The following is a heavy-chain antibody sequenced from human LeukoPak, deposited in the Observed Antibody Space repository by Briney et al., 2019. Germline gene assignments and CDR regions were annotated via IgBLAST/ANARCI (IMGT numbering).Heavy chain of an antibody. CDR1: GFTFSDHF. J-gene: IGHJ4*02. Sequence: GGSLRLSCAASGFTFSDHFMDWVRQAPGKGLEWVGRIKNKANSYITQYAASMEGKFTISRDDSKNSLYLQMSSLKTEDTAMYYCASIRGTLGYWGQGTVVTVSS. CDR3: ASIRGTLGY. CDR2: IKNKANSYIT. V-gene: IGHV3-72*01. D-gene: IGHD1-26*01.